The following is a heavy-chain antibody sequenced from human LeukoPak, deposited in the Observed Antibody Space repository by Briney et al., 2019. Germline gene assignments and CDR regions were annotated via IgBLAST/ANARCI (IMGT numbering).Heavy chain of an antibody. V-gene: IGHV3-48*01. CDR3: ARVTSSAFFDY. D-gene: IGHD2-2*01. Sequence: TGGSLRLSCAASGFTFSSYSMIWVRQAPGKGLEWVSYISSSSNTIYYADSVKGRFTISRDNAKNSLYLQMNSLRADNTAVYYCARVTSSAFFDYWGRGTLVTVSS. CDR1: GFTFSSYS. J-gene: IGHJ4*02. CDR2: ISSSSNTI.